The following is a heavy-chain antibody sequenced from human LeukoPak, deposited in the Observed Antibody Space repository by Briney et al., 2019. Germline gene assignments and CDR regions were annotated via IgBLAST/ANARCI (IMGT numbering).Heavy chain of an antibody. D-gene: IGHD2/OR15-2a*01. CDR2: IYTDGRI. CDR3: AKDRVSPGFNLFDP. Sequence: GGSLRLSCGGSGFIVSGSYMSWVRQAPGKGLEWVSMIYTDGRIYYADSVKGRFTISRDNSKSTLFLQMNSLRAEDTAIYYCAKDRVSPGFNLFDPWGQGTLVTVSS. V-gene: IGHV3-53*01. J-gene: IGHJ5*02. CDR1: GFIVSGSY.